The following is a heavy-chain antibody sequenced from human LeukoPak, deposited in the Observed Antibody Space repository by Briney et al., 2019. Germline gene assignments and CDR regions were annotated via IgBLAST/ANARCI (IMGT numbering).Heavy chain of an antibody. CDR1: GFTLSSNA. J-gene: IGHJ4*02. V-gene: IGHV3-23*01. D-gene: IGHD6-13*01. CDR2: ITASVDST. CDR3: AKVRGSSWGPFDY. Sequence: GGSLRLSCADSGFTLSSNAMSWVRQALGEGLKRVSLITASVDSTYYADSVKGRITISRDNSNNMLFLQMNSLRAEDTAVYYCAKVRGSSWGPFDYWGQGTLVTVSS.